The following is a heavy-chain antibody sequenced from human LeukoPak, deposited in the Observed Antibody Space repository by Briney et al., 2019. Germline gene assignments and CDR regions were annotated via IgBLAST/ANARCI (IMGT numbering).Heavy chain of an antibody. CDR2: INHSGST. D-gene: IGHD3-3*01. J-gene: IGHJ3*02. CDR3: ARVNQITIFGVVIPDAFDI. CDR1: GGSFSGYY. V-gene: IGHV4-34*01. Sequence: SETLSLTCAVYGGSFSGYYWSWIRQPPGKGLEWIGEINHSGSTNYNPSLKSRVTISVDTSKNQFSLKLSSVTAADTAVYYCARVNQITIFGVVIPDAFDIWGQGTMATVSS.